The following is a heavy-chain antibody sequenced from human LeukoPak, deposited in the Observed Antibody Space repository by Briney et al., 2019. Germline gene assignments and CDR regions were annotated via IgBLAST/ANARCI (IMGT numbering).Heavy chain of an antibody. V-gene: IGHV1-2*02. J-gene: IGHJ4*02. CDR2: INPYSGGT. Sequence: ASVKVSCKTSGYTFTGYSIHWVRQAPGQGLEWMGWINPYSGGTKYAQNFQDRVTMTRDTSISTAYMELNRLRSDDTAVYYCARVWAYYDTQMFDYWGQGTLVTVSS. CDR3: ARVWAYYDTQMFDY. CDR1: GYTFTGYS. D-gene: IGHD3-22*01.